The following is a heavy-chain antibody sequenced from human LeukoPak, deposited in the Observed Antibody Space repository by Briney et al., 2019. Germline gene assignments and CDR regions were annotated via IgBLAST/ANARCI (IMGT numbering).Heavy chain of an antibody. CDR1: GFTFSSYS. CDR2: ISSSSSYI. J-gene: IGHJ4*02. V-gene: IGHV3-21*01. D-gene: IGHD3-10*01. CDR3: ARDRVTMVRGGEELFDY. Sequence: GGSLRLSCAASGFTFSSYSMNWVRQAPGKGLEWVSSISSSSSYIYYADSVKGRFTISRDNAKNSLYLQMNSLRAEDTAVYYCARDRVTMVRGGEELFDYWGQGTLVTVSS.